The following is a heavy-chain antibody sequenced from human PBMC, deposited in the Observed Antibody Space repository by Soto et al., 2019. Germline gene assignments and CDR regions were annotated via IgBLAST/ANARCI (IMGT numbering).Heavy chain of an antibody. V-gene: IGHV1-69*06. D-gene: IGHD5-12*01. CDR1: GGTFSSYA. J-gene: IGHJ3*02. Sequence: SVKVSCKASGGTFSSYAISWVRQAPGQGLEWMGGIIPIFGTANYAQKFQGRVTITADKSTSTAYMELSSLRSEDTAVYYCARDREMATSTGDAFDIWGQGTMVTVSS. CDR2: IIPIFGTA. CDR3: ARDREMATSTGDAFDI.